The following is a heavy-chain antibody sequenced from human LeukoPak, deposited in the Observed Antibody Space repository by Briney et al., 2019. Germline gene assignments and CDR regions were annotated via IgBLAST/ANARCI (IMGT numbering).Heavy chain of an antibody. CDR3: AKGLRLLTGYSGIDY. D-gene: IGHD3-9*01. J-gene: IGHJ4*02. V-gene: IGHV3-53*04. CDR2: IYSGRRT. Sequence: GGYLRLSCAGSGFSVSSNYMSWVREAPGRGLEWVAVIYSGRRTSYADPVKDRFPISRHNSKNTLYLQMNSLRAEDPAVYYCAKGLRLLTGYSGIDYWGQRTPLPVSS. CDR1: GFSVSSNY.